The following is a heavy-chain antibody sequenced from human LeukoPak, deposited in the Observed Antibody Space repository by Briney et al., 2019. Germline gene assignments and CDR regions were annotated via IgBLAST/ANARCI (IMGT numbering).Heavy chain of an antibody. Sequence: PGGSLRLSCAASGFTFSGYSMNWVRQAPGKGLEWVSSISSSTSYIYYADSVKGRFTISRDNAKNSLYLQMNSLRAEDTAVYYCARDSGVAPGAFDIWGQGTMVTVSS. V-gene: IGHV3-21*01. CDR2: ISSSTSYI. CDR3: ARDSGVAPGAFDI. J-gene: IGHJ3*02. CDR1: GFTFSGYS. D-gene: IGHD3-10*01.